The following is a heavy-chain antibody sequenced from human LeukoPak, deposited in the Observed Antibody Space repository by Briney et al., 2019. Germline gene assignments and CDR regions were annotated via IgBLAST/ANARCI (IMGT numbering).Heavy chain of an antibody. CDR2: IKQDGSEK. V-gene: IGHV3-7*01. Sequence: GGSLRLSCAASGFTFSSYWMSWVRQAPGKGLEWVANIKQDGSEKYYVDSVKDRFTISRDNAKNSLYLQMNSLRAEDTAVYYCARSVGYCSGGSCYRNWFDPWGQGTLVTVSS. CDR3: ARSVGYCSGGSCYRNWFDP. D-gene: IGHD2-15*01. J-gene: IGHJ5*02. CDR1: GFTFSSYW.